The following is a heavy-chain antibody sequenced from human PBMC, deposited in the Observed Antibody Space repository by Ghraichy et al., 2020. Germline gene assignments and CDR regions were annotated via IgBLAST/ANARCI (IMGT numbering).Heavy chain of an antibody. Sequence: SETLSLTCTVSGGSISGYYWSWIRQPPGKRLEWIGYIYYSGSTDYNPSLKSRVTISVDTSKNQFSLKMNSVTAADTAVHYCARVGYSDYDFTFDYWGQGTLVTVSS. J-gene: IGHJ4*02. V-gene: IGHV4-59*01. CDR2: IYYSGST. D-gene: IGHD5-12*01. CDR1: GGSISGYY. CDR3: ARVGYSDYDFTFDY.